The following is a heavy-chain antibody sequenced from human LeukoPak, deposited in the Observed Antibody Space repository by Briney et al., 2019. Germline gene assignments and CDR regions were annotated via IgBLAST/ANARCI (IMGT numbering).Heavy chain of an antibody. Sequence: SQTLSLTCAISGDSVSNNTAAWYWIRHSPSKGLKWLGRTYYRSKWYYEYAVSVRSRITINADTSKSQFSLQLNSVTPEDTAVYYCARNPSDDQGLDYWGQGTLVTVSS. D-gene: IGHD3-16*01. J-gene: IGHJ4*02. V-gene: IGHV6-1*01. CDR2: TYYRSKWYY. CDR1: GDSVSNNTAA. CDR3: ARNPSDDQGLDY.